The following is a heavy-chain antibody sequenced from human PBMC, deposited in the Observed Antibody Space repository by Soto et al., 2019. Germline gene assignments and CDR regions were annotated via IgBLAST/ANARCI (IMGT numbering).Heavy chain of an antibody. J-gene: IGHJ4*02. CDR2: IYPDGNGK. CDR3: ARDDEHWSDCDLAY. Sequence: PGGSLRLSCVASGFTFSSHTMHWVRQAPGKGLEWVTFIYPDGNGKYYAESVKGRFITSRDNARNTMYLQMNSLRVEDTAVYYCARDDEHWSDCDLAYWGQGVLVTVSS. D-gene: IGHD1-1*01. V-gene: IGHV3-30-3*01. CDR1: GFTFSSHT.